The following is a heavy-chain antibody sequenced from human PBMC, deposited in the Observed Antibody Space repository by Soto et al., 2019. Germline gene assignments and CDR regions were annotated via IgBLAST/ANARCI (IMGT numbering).Heavy chain of an antibody. CDR1: GGSFSNYI. V-gene: IGHV1-69*13. Sequence: SVKVSCKASGGSFSNYIFAWVRQAPGQGLEWMGGTIPMFATAQYAQKLQGRVTITADESTSTVYMDLTSLTSDDTAVYYCARGLFGQQWLVGFDTWGQGTLVTVSS. D-gene: IGHD6-19*01. J-gene: IGHJ4*02. CDR2: TIPMFATA. CDR3: ARGLFGQQWLVGFDT.